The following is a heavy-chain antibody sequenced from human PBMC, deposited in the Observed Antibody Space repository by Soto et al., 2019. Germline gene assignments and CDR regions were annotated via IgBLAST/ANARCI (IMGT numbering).Heavy chain of an antibody. V-gene: IGHV3-23*01. D-gene: IGHD2-8*01. CDR3: ATSIRDFDN. CDR1: GFTPTTAP. Sequence: WESLRLSWGGCGFTPTTAPLRGVSQPPGKGLEWVTSRSGTASRTYYVDSVKRRFFISRKNSKNTVTLQMNNLTLDDTLVYYCATSIRDFDNWGEGTRVNASS. CDR2: RSGTASRT. J-gene: IGHJ4*02.